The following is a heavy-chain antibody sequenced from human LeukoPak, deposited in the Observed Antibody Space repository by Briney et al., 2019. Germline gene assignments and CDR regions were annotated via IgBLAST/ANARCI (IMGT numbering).Heavy chain of an antibody. Sequence: PSETLSLTCTVSGGSISSYYWSWIRQPPGKGLEWIGYIYYSGSTNYNPSLKSRVTISVDTSKNQFSLKLSSVTAADTAVYYCARGMIVVAPLDYWGQGTLVTVSS. J-gene: IGHJ4*02. CDR2: IYYSGST. D-gene: IGHD3-22*01. CDR1: GGSISSYY. CDR3: ARGMIVVAPLDY. V-gene: IGHV4-59*08.